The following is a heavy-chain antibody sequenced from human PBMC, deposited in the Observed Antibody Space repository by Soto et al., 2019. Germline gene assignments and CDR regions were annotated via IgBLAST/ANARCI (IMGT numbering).Heavy chain of an antibody. CDR1: GGSFSGYY. D-gene: IGHD2-2*01. CDR3: ARGTSLAPAIVSYSFDY. Sequence: SETLSLTCAVYGGSFSGYYWSWIRQPPGKGLEWIGEINHSGSTNYNPSLKSRVTISVDTSKNQFSLKLSSVTAAAPAVYYGARGTSLAPAIVSYSFDYWGQGTRVTVSS. J-gene: IGHJ4*02. V-gene: IGHV4-34*01. CDR2: INHSGST.